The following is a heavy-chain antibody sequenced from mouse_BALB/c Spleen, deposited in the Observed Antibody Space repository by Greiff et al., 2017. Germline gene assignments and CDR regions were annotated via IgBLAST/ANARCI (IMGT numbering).Heavy chain of an antibody. Sequence: VQLKESGAELVKPGASVKLSCTASGFNIKDTYMHWVKQRPEQGLEWIGRIDPANGNTKYDPKFQGKATITADTSSNTAYLQLSSLTSEDTAVYYCARGLRRTGYAMDYWGQGTSVTVSS. CDR3: ARGLRRTGYAMDY. CDR2: IDPANGNT. CDR1: GFNIKDTY. D-gene: IGHD2-4*01. V-gene: IGHV14-3*02. J-gene: IGHJ4*01.